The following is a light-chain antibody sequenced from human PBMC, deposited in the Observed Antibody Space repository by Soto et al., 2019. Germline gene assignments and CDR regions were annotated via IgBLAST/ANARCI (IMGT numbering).Light chain of an antibody. CDR3: QQYIDWPYT. CDR1: QDIGNY. Sequence: DIQMTQSPSSLSASVGDRVTIACQANQDIGNYLNWYQQKPGKAPRLLIYDASNLEIGVPSRFSGSGSGTEFTLTIASLQSEDFAVYYCQQYIDWPYTFGQGTKLEI. J-gene: IGKJ2*01. V-gene: IGKV1-33*01. CDR2: DAS.